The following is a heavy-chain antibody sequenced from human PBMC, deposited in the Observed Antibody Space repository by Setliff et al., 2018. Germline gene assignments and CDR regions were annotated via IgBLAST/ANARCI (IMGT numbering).Heavy chain of an antibody. CDR3: ARDPLTTNRRRAFDI. J-gene: IGHJ3*02. V-gene: IGHV4-31*03. Sequence: PSETLSLTCTVSGGSISSGGYYWSWIRQHPGKGLEWIGYIYYSGSTYYNPSLKSRVTISVDTSKNQFSLKLSSVTAAGTAVYYCARDPLTTNRRRAFDIWGQGTMVT. CDR2: IYYSGST. D-gene: IGHD4-17*01. CDR1: GGSISSGGYY.